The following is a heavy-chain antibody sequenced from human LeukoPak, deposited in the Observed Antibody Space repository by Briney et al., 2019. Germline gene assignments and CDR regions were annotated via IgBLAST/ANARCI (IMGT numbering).Heavy chain of an antibody. CDR3: ARARITIFGVVIISNWFDP. Sequence: ASVKVSCKASGYTFTSYYMHWVRQAPGQGLEWMGIINPSGGSTSYAQKFQGRVTMTRDTSTSTVYMELSSLRSEDTAVYYCARARITIFGVVIISNWFDPWGQGTLVTVSS. CDR2: INPSGGST. D-gene: IGHD3-3*01. V-gene: IGHV1-46*01. J-gene: IGHJ5*02. CDR1: GYTFTSYY.